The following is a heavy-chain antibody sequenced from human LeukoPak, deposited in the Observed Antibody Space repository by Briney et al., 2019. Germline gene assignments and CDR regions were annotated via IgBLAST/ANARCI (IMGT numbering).Heavy chain of an antibody. J-gene: IGHJ4*02. D-gene: IGHD4-17*01. CDR1: GFTFTSDA. Sequence: GGSLRLSCAASGFTFTSDAMHWVRQAPGKGLEWVAVISYDGSNKYYADSVKGRFTISRDNSKNTLYLQMNSLRAEDTAVYYCARDSGDYGDYSYYFDYWGQGTLVTVSS. CDR2: ISYDGSNK. V-gene: IGHV3-30*04. CDR3: ARDSGDYGDYSYYFDY.